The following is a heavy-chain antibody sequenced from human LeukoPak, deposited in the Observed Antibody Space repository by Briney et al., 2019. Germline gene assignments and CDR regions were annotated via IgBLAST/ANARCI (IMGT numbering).Heavy chain of an antibody. CDR3: ARMIRDYGDSNWFDP. CDR2: ISGSGGTT. D-gene: IGHD4-17*01. J-gene: IGHJ5*02. Sequence: GGSLRLSCAASGFTFSSYAMSWVRQAPGKGLEWVSAISGSGGTTYYANSVKGRFTFSRDNSKNTLYLQMNSLRAEDTAIYYCARMIRDYGDSNWFDPWGQGTLVAVSS. V-gene: IGHV3-23*01. CDR1: GFTFSSYA.